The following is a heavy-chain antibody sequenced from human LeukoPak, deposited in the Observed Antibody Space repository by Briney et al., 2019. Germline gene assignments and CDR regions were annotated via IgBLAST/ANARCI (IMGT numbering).Heavy chain of an antibody. D-gene: IGHD6-13*01. Sequence: GGSLRLSRAASGFIFRDFGMNWVRQAPGKGLEWISAIDGSSNFIYYADSVRGRFTVSRDNVNNSLFLQMSSLRGDDTAVYYCVRDPSSSWYLQLDYWGQGALVTVSS. V-gene: IGHV3-21*01. CDR3: VRDPSSSWYLQLDY. CDR2: IDGSSNFI. CDR1: GFIFRDFG. J-gene: IGHJ4*02.